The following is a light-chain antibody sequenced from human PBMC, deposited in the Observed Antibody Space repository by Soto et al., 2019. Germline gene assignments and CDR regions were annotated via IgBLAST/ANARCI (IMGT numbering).Light chain of an antibody. Sequence: QSALTQPASVSGSPGQSITISCTGTSSDVGSYNLVSWYKQHPGKAPKLMIYEVSKRPSGVSNRFSGSKSGNTASLTISGLQAEDEADYYCCSDAGSSTFVFGTGTKVTVL. CDR3: CSDAGSSTFV. V-gene: IGLV2-23*02. J-gene: IGLJ1*01. CDR2: EVS. CDR1: SSDVGSYNL.